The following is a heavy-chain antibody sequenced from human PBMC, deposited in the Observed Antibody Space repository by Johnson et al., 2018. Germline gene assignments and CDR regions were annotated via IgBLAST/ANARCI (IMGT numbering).Heavy chain of an antibody. CDR3: AREVVTGGGYYHGMDV. CDR1: GYTFTSYH. V-gene: IGHV1-46*01. CDR2: INPIVDTK. J-gene: IGHJ6*02. D-gene: IGHD2-2*01. Sequence: QEQLVQSGAEVKRPGASVKISCKASGYTFTSYHMFWVRQAPGQGLEWMGVINPIVDTKSYAQKFQGRLTVTRDTSTSTGYMELSSLTSEDAAVYYCAREVVTGGGYYHGMDVWGQGTTVTVSS.